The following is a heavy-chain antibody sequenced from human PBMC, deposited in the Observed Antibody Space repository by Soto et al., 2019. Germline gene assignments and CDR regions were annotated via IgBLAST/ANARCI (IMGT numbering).Heavy chain of an antibody. CDR3: ARSAGYSSSAWAFDI. V-gene: IGHV3-30*04. Sequence: GGSLRLSCAASGFTFSSYAMHWVRQAPGKGLEWVAVISYDGSNKYYADSVKGRFTISRVNSKNTLYLQMNSLRAEDTAVYYCARSAGYSSSAWAFDIWGQGTMVTVSS. D-gene: IGHD6-6*01. CDR1: GFTFSSYA. CDR2: ISYDGSNK. J-gene: IGHJ3*02.